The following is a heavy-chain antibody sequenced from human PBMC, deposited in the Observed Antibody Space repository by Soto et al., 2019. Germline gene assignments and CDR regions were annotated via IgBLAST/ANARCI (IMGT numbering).Heavy chain of an antibody. CDR3: AGRRDGSGSLDY. V-gene: IGHV4-4*02. D-gene: IGHD3-10*01. CDR1: GGSISSNNW. J-gene: IGHJ4*02. CDR2: IYPSGST. Sequence: EALSVSCSVSGGSISSNNWGNWVRQPPGSQPPGKGLECIAEIYPSGSTNYNPSLKSRVTISLDKSKNQFSLKLSSVTAADTAVYYCAGRRDGSGSLDYWGQGTLVTVYS.